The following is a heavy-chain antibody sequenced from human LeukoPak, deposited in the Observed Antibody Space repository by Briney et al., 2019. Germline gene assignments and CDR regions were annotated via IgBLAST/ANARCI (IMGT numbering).Heavy chain of an antibody. V-gene: IGHV6-1*01. CDR1: GDSVSSNSAA. Sequence: SQTLSLTCAISGDSVSSNSAAWNRIRQSPSRGLEWLGRTYYRSKWYNDYAVSVKSRITINPDTSKNQFSLQLNSVTPEDTAVYYCARVVAATPYYFDYWGQGTLVTVSS. D-gene: IGHD2-15*01. J-gene: IGHJ4*02. CDR3: ARVVAATPYYFDY. CDR2: TYYRSKWYN.